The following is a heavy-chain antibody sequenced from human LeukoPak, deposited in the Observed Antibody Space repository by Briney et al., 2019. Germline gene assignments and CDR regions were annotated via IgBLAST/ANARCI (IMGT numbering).Heavy chain of an antibody. D-gene: IGHD3-22*01. CDR2: ISGSGGST. V-gene: IGHV3-23*01. CDR3: AKADYYDSSGCPGY. J-gene: IGHJ4*02. Sequence: GGSLSLFCAASRYTFSSYAMSWVRHAPGRGREWVLAISGSGGSTDYAASVKGRFTISRDNSKNTLYLQMNSLRAEDTAVYYCAKADYYDSSGCPGYWGQGTLVTVSS. CDR1: RYTFSSYA.